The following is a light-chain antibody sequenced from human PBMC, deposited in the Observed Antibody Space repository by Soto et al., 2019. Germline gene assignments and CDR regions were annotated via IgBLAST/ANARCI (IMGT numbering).Light chain of an antibody. Sequence: DIQMTQSPSTLSASVGDRVTITCRASQSICIWLAWYQQKPGKAPKLLIYKASSLESGVPSRFSGSGSGTEFTLTISSLQPDDFATYYCQQYNSYWTFGQGTKVEIK. CDR1: QSICIW. CDR3: QQYNSYWT. J-gene: IGKJ1*01. V-gene: IGKV1-5*03. CDR2: KAS.